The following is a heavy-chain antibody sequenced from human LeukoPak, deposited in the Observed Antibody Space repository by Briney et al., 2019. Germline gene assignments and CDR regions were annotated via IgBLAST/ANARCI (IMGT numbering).Heavy chain of an antibody. V-gene: IGHV4-59*01. CDR3: ARGFYGSGSYSPPYHYMDV. D-gene: IGHD3-10*01. CDR2: IYYSGST. Sequence: PSETLSLTCTVSGGSISSYYWSWIRQPPGKGLEWIGYIYYSGSTNYNPSLKSRVTISVDTSKNQFSLKLSSVTAADTAVYYCARGFYGSGSYSPPYHYMDVWGKGTTVTISS. J-gene: IGHJ6*03. CDR1: GGSISSYY.